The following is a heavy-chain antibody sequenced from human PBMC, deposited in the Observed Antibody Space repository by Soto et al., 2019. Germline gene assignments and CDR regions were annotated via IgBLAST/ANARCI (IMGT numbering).Heavy chain of an antibody. CDR1: GFTFSSYA. Sequence: QVQLVESGGGVVKPGRSLRLSCAASGFTFSSYAIHWVRQAPGKGLEWVAVISYDGSNKYYADSVKGRFTISRDNSKNTLYLQMTSLRPEDTAVYYCAREVRPFCSSESCYSYHWLDPWGQGTLVTVSS. V-gene: IGHV3-30-3*01. CDR2: ISYDGSNK. J-gene: IGHJ5*02. D-gene: IGHD2-15*01. CDR3: AREVRPFCSSESCYSYHWLDP.